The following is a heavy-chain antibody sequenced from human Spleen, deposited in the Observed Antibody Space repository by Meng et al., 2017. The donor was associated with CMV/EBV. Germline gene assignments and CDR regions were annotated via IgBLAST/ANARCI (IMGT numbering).Heavy chain of an antibody. CDR2: IIPILGIA. V-gene: IGHV1-69*02. J-gene: IGHJ5*02. Sequence: SVKVSCKASGGTFSSYTISWVRQAPGQGLEWMGRIIPILGIANYAQKFQGRVTITADKSTSTAYMELSSLRSDDTAVYYCALDSYDGYDYGGLDPWGQGTLVTVSS. CDR1: GGTFSSYT. D-gene: IGHD5-12*01. CDR3: ALDSYDGYDYGGLDP.